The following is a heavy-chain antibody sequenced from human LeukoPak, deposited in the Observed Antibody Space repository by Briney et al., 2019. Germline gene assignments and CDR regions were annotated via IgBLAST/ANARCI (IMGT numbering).Heavy chain of an antibody. CDR3: ARAAYCSGGSCLQPKRYDY. CDR2: INPNSGGT. V-gene: IGHV1-2*06. D-gene: IGHD2-15*01. CDR1: GYTFTGYY. J-gene: IGHJ4*02. Sequence: ASVKVSCKASGYTFTGYYMHWVRQPPGQGLEWMGRINPNSGGTNYAQKFQGRVTMTRDTSISTAYMELSRLRSDDTAVYYCARAAYCSGGSCLQPKRYDYWGQGTLVTVSS.